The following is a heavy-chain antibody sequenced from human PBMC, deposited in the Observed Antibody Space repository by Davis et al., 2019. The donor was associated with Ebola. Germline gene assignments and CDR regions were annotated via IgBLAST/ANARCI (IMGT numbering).Heavy chain of an antibody. V-gene: IGHV4-59*08. CDR1: GGSISSYY. Sequence: PSETLSLTCTVSGGSISSYYWSWIRQPPGKGLEWIGYIYYSGSTNYNPSLKSRVTISSDTSKNQFSLKLSSVTAADTAVYYCARSLYEEYFQHWGQGTLVTVSS. D-gene: IGHD3-3*01. J-gene: IGHJ1*01. CDR2: IYYSGST. CDR3: ARSLYEEYFQH.